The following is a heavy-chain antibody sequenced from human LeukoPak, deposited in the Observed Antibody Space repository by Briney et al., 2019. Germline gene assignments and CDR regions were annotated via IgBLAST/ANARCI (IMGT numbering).Heavy chain of an antibody. V-gene: IGHV3-30*18. Sequence: GGSLRPSCAASGFIFSSYGMHWVRQAPGKGLEWVAVISYDGSNKYYADSEKGRFTISRDNSKNTLYLQMNSLRAEDTAVYYCAKDVAAVAGLFDYWGQGTLVTVSS. CDR1: GFIFSSYG. CDR3: AKDVAAVAGLFDY. J-gene: IGHJ4*02. CDR2: ISYDGSNK. D-gene: IGHD6-19*01.